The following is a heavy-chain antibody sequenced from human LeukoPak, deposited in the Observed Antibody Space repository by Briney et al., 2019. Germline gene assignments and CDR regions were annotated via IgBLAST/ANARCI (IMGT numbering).Heavy chain of an antibody. CDR2: ISSSSRYI. Sequence: GGSLRLSCAASGFTFSNYGLNWIRQAPVKGLEWVSSISSSSRYIHYADSVKGRFSISRDNTKNSLYLQMNSLRGEDTAVYYCARDHGSGWHDFDYWGQGTLVTVSS. V-gene: IGHV3-21*01. CDR3: ARDHGSGWHDFDY. CDR1: GFTFSNYG. J-gene: IGHJ4*02. D-gene: IGHD6-19*01.